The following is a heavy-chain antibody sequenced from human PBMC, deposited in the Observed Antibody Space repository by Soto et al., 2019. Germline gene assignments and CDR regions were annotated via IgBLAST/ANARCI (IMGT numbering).Heavy chain of an antibody. V-gene: IGHV1-69*02. J-gene: IGHJ4*02. CDR1: GGTFSSYT. CDR3: AAKYGGNTA. CDR2: IIPILGIA. Sequence: QVQLVQSGAEVKKPGSSVKVSCKASGGTFSSYTISWVRQAPGQGLEWMGRIIPILGIANYAQKFQGRVTITADKSTSTAYMELSSLRSEETALSYWAAKYGGNTAWGQGTLVTVS. D-gene: IGHD2-15*01.